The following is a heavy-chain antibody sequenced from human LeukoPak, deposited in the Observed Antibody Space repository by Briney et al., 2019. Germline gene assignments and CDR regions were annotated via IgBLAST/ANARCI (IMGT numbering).Heavy chain of an antibody. CDR3: ASSEPGSSSSGSSLDY. D-gene: IGHD6-6*01. CDR1: GGSISSHY. V-gene: IGHV4-59*08. CDR2: IYYSGST. Sequence: PSETLSLTCTVSGGSISSHYWSWIRQPPGKGLEWIGYIYYSGSTKFNPSLKSRVTISVDTSKNQFSLKLSSVTAADTAVYYCASSEPGSSSSGSSLDYWGQGTLVTVSS. J-gene: IGHJ4*02.